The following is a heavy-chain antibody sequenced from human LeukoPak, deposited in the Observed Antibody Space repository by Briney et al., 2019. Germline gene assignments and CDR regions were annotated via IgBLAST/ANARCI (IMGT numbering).Heavy chain of an antibody. Sequence: SGPALVKPTQTLTLTCTFSGFSLSTSGMCVSWIRQPPGKALEWLARIDWDDDKYYSRSLKTRLTISKDTSKNQVVLTMTNMDPVDTATYYCARTPIGYGGTRKINWFDPWGQGTLVTVSS. CDR3: ARTPIGYGGTRKINWFDP. D-gene: IGHD4-23*01. CDR2: IDWDDDK. V-gene: IGHV2-70*11. J-gene: IGHJ5*02. CDR1: GFSLSTSGMC.